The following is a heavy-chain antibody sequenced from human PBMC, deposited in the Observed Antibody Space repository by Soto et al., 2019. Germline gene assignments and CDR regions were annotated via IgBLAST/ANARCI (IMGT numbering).Heavy chain of an antibody. V-gene: IGHV3-33*01. CDR3: ARGRYCSSTSCNTYGMDV. CDR2: IWYDGSNK. Sequence: QVQLVESGGGVVQPGRSLRLSCAASGFTFSSYGLHWVRQAPGKGLEWVAGIWYDGSNKYYADSVKGRFTISRDNSKNTLYLQMNSLRAEDTAVYYCARGRYCSSTSCNTYGMDVWGHGTTVTVSS. CDR1: GFTFSSYG. J-gene: IGHJ6*02. D-gene: IGHD2-2*01.